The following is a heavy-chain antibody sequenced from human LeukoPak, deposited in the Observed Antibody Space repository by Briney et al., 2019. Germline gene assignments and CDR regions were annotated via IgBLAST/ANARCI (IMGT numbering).Heavy chain of an antibody. CDR3: ARAHGSGSYWFDP. CDR1: GYTFTGYY. V-gene: IGHV1-2*02. CDR2: INPNSGDT. Sequence: GASVKVSCKASGYTFTGYYMHWVRQTPGQGLEWMGWINPNSGDTIHSQKFQGRITMTRDTPISTAYMELSRLGSDDTAVYYCARAHGSGSYWFDPWGQGTLVTVSS. J-gene: IGHJ5*02. D-gene: IGHD3-10*01.